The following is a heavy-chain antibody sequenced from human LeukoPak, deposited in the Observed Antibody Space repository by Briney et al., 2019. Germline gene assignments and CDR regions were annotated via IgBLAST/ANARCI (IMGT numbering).Heavy chain of an antibody. J-gene: IGHJ3*02. V-gene: IGHV4-59*01. D-gene: IGHD3-10*01. CDR1: GGSISSYY. CDR3: ARDPMVRGVSGAFDI. Sequence: PSETLSLTCTVSGGSISSYYWSWIRQPPGKGLEWIGYIYYSGSTNYNPSLKSRVTISVDTSKNQFSLKLSSVTAADTAVYYCARDPMVRGVSGAFDIWGQGTVVTVSS. CDR2: IYYSGST.